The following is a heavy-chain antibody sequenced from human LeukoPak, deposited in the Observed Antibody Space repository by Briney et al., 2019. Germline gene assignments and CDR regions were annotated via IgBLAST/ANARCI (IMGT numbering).Heavy chain of an antibody. CDR3: ARDLGGYYFDY. CDR2: ISAYNGNT. CDR1: GYTFTSYG. V-gene: IGHV1-18*01. D-gene: IGHD3-16*01. J-gene: IGHJ4*02. Sequence: ASVKVSCKASGYTFTSYGISWVRQAPGQGLEWMGWISAYNGNTDYAQKLQGRVTMTTDTSTSIAYMELRSLRSDDPAVYYCARDLGGYYFDYWGQGTLVTVSS.